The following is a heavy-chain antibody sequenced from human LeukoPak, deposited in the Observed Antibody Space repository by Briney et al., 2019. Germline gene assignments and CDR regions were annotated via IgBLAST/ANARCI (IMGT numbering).Heavy chain of an antibody. J-gene: IGHJ3*01. CDR1: GYTFSGSG. V-gene: IGHV1-18*01. Sequence: ASVKVSCKASGYTFSGSGISWVRQAPGQGLEWMGWISAKNGNTFYEQKFRGRVTMTTDTSTSTAYMELRSLTSDDTAVYYCARDSHPDGFDFWGQGTMATVSS. CDR3: ARDSHPDGFDF. CDR2: ISAKNGNT.